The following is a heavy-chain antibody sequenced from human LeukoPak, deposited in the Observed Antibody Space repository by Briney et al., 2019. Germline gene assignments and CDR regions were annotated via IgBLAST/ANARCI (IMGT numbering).Heavy chain of an antibody. J-gene: IGHJ5*02. CDR1: GGSISSSSYY. CDR3: ARRESNWFDP. CDR2: IYYSGCT. Sequence: SETLSLTCTVSGGSISSSSYYWGWLRQPPGKGGEWIASIYYSGCTYYIPSIKSRVTISVDTSKNQFFLKLSSAAAADTAVYYCARRESNWFDPWGQGTLVTVSS. V-gene: IGHV4-39*01.